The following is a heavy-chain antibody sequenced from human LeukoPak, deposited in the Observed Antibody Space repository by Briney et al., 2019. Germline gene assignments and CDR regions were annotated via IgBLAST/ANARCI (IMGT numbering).Heavy chain of an antibody. J-gene: IGHJ5*02. Sequence: SETLSLTCSVYGGSFSGYYWSWIRQPPGKWLEWIGEINHSGSTNYNPSLKSRVTISVDTSKNQFSLKLSSVTAADTAVYYCARPRGWSGPNWFDPWGQGTLVTVSS. CDR1: GGSFSGYY. V-gene: IGHV4-34*01. D-gene: IGHD6-19*01. CDR3: ARPRGWSGPNWFDP. CDR2: INHSGST.